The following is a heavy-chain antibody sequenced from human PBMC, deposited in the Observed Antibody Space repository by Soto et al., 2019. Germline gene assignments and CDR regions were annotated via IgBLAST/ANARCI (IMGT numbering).Heavy chain of an antibody. CDR2: ISSSSSYI. V-gene: IGHV3-21*01. CDR3: ARDPSNYYGSGSYYNDY. Sequence: PGGSLRLSCAASGFTFSSYSMNWVRQAPGKGLEWVSSISSSSSYIYYADSVKGRFTISRDNAKNSLYLQMNSLRAEDTAVYYCARDPSNYYGSGSYYNDYWGQGTLVTVSS. D-gene: IGHD3-10*01. J-gene: IGHJ4*02. CDR1: GFTFSSYS.